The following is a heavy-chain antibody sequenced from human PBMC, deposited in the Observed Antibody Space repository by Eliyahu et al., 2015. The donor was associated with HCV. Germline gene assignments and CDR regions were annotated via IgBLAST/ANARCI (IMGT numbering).Heavy chain of an antibody. D-gene: IGHD6-19*01. J-gene: IGHJ5*02. CDR2: IHYSGST. CDR3: ASGGGGIAVTGTGGWFDP. V-gene: IGHV4-59*01. Sequence: QVQLQESGPGLVKPSETLSLTWIRQPPGKGLEWIGYIHYSGSTNYNPSPKSRVTISVDTSKNQFSLNLTSVTAADTAIYYCASGGGGIAVTGTGGWFDPWGQGTLVTVSS.